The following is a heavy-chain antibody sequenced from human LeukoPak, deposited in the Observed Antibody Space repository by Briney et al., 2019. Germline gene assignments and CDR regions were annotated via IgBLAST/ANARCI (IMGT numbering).Heavy chain of an antibody. CDR3: AKDRSSGYFIR. CDR2: ISWNSGSI. V-gene: IGHV3-9*01. J-gene: IGHJ4*02. CDR1: GFTFDDYA. D-gene: IGHD3-22*01. Sequence: PGGSLRLSCAASGFTFDDYAMHWVRQAPGKGLEWDSGISWNSGSIGYADSVKGRFTISRDNAKNSLYLQMNSLRAEDTALYYCAKDRSSGYFIRWGQGTLVTVSS.